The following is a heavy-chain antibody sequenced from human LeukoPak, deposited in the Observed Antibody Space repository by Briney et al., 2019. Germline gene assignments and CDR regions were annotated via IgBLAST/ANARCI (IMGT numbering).Heavy chain of an antibody. CDR2: IIPIFGTA. CDR1: GGTFSSYA. J-gene: IGHJ6*03. V-gene: IGHV1-69*13. Sequence: ASVKVSCKASGGTFSSYAISWVRQAPGQGLEWMGGIIPIFGTANYAQKFQGRVTITADESTSTAYMELSSLRSEDTAVYYCARGRGDIYYYYYYMDVWGKGTTVTISS. CDR3: ARGRGDIYYYYYYMDV. D-gene: IGHD3-10*01.